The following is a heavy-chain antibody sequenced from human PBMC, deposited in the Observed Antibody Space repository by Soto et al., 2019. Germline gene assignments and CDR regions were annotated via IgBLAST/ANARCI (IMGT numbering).Heavy chain of an antibody. V-gene: IGHV3-23*01. CDR3: VKDCRVASCFLPLDS. CDR1: GFTFTNYA. D-gene: IGHD3-3*01. J-gene: IGHJ4*02. Sequence: EVQLLESGGGLVRPGGSLRLSCAASGFTFTNYAMSWVRQAPGKGLEWVSGIGGSVAKIGYADSVKGRFSISRDNSKNAVLLQMNNLRTEATAIYYCVKDCRVASCFLPLDSWGQGTLVTVSS. CDR2: IGGSVAKI.